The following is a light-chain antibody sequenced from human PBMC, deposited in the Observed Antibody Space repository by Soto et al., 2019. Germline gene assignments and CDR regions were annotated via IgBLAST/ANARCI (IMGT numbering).Light chain of an antibody. J-gene: IGLJ1*01. CDR1: SGDVGSYNL. CDR2: EGS. CDR3: CSYAGSRTFLYV. V-gene: IGLV2-23*03. Sequence: QSVLTQPASVSGSPGQSITISCAGTSGDVGSYNLVSWYQQHPAKAPKLMIYEGSKRPSGVSNRFSGSKSGNTASLTISGLQAEDEADYYCCSYAGSRTFLYVFGTGTRSPS.